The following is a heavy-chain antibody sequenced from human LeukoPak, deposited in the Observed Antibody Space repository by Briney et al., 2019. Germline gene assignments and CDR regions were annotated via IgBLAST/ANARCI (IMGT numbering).Heavy chain of an antibody. D-gene: IGHD6-19*01. CDR3: TRGGYYSSGSLDY. CDR2: INSDESST. J-gene: IGHJ4*02. V-gene: IGHV3-74*01. Sequence: PGGSLRLSCAASGFIFSSYWMHWVRQAPGKGLVWVSRINSDESSTTYADSVKGRFTISRDNAKNTLYLQMNSLRAEDTAVYYCTRGGYYSSGSLDYWGQGILVTVSS. CDR1: GFIFSSYW.